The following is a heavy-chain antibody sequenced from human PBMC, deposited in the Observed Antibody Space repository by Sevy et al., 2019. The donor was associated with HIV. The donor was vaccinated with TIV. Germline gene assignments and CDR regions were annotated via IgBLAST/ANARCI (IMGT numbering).Heavy chain of an antibody. CDR2: IGVYNGNA. CDR3: ARVPTYYYGSATYFDY. J-gene: IGHJ4*02. D-gene: IGHD3-10*01. V-gene: IGHV1-18*04. CDR1: GYNFASDG. Sequence: ASVKVSCKASGYNFASDGFSWVRQAPGQGLEWMGWIGVYNGNAKYAQVFQDRFTMTTDTSTSTAYMELRRLRSDDTAVYYCARVPTYYYGSATYFDYWGQGTLVTVSS.